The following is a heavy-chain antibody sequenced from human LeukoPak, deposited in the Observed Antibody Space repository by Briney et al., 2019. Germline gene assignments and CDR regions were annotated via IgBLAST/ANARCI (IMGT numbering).Heavy chain of an antibody. D-gene: IGHD5-24*01. V-gene: IGHV4-34*01. J-gene: IGHJ4*02. Sequence: SETLSLTCAVYGGSFSGYYWSWIRQPPGKGLEWIGEINHSGSTNYNPSLKSRVTMSVDTSKSQFSLKLNSVTAADTAVYYCARDRRDGYNSFSYFDYWGQGTLVTVSS. CDR3: ARDRRDGYNSFSYFDY. CDR1: GGSFSGYY. CDR2: INHSGST.